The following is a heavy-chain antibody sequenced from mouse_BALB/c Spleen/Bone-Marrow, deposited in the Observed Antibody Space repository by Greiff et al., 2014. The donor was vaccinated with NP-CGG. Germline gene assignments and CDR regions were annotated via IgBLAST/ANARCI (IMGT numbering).Heavy chain of an antibody. D-gene: IGHD2-1*01. V-gene: IGHV1S81*02. Sequence: QVQLQQPGPELVRPGASVKLSCKASGYTFTSFWMHWVKQRPGQGLEWIGEINPSDGRTNYNEKFKNKATLTVDKSSSTAYMELRSLTSEDSAVYYCTRYGNYAMDYWGQGTSVTVSS. CDR2: INPSDGRT. CDR1: GYTFTSFW. CDR3: TRYGNYAMDY. J-gene: IGHJ4*01.